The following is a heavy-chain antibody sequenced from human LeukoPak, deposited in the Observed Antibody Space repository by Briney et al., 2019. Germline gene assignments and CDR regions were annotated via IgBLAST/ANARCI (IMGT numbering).Heavy chain of an antibody. V-gene: IGHV3-74*01. CDR2: INEDGSIT. CDR3: GRDLGGRSGY. CDR1: GFTFRTYW. Sequence: TGGSLRLSCAVSGFTFRTYWMHWVRQVPGEGLAWVSRINEDGSITNYADSMKGRFSISRDNAKNTLYLQMNSLRAEDTAVYYCGRDLGGRSGYWGQGTLVTVSS. D-gene: IGHD1-26*01. J-gene: IGHJ4*02.